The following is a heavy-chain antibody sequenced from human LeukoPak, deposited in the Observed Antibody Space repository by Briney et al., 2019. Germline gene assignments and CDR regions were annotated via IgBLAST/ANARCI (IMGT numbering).Heavy chain of an antibody. J-gene: IGHJ6*03. D-gene: IGHD3-3*01. V-gene: IGHV4-38-2*02. Sequence: SETLSLTCTVSGYSISSGYYWGWIRQPPGKGLEWIGSIYHSGSTYYNPSLKSRVTISVDTSKNQFSLKLSSVTAADTAVYYCARVYDFWPPDYYMDVWGKGTTVTVSS. CDR3: ARVYDFWPPDYYMDV. CDR1: GYSISSGYY. CDR2: IYHSGST.